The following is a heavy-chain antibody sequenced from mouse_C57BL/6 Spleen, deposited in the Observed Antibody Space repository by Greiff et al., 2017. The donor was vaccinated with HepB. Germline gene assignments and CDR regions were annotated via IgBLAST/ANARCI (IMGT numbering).Heavy chain of an antibody. CDR1: GYAFSSYW. Sequence: VQLQESGAELVKPGASVKISCKASGYAFSSYWMNWVKQRPGKGLEWIGQIYPGDGDTNYNGKFKGKATLTADKSSSTAYMQLSSLTSEDSAVYFCARGTYYDYGFDYWGQGTTLTVSS. D-gene: IGHD2-4*01. CDR2: IYPGDGDT. CDR3: ARGTYYDYGFDY. J-gene: IGHJ2*01. V-gene: IGHV1-80*01.